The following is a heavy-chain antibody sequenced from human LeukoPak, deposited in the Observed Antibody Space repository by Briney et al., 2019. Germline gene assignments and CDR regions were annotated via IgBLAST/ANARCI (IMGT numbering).Heavy chain of an antibody. CDR3: ARMGRGRAVGY. CDR1: GGSISSYY. CDR2: IYYSGST. V-gene: IGHV4-59*12. J-gene: IGHJ4*02. Sequence: PSETLSLTCTVSGGSISSYYWSWIRQPPGKGLEWIGYIYYSGSTNYNPSLKSRVTISVDTSKNQFSLKLSSVTAADMAVYYCARMGRGRAVGYWGQGTLVTVSS. D-gene: IGHD3-16*01.